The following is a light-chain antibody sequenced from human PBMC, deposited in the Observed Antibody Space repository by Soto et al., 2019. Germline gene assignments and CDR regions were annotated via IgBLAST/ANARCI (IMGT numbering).Light chain of an antibody. CDR3: LQYESYPLT. V-gene: IGKV1-5*03. Sequence: DIQMTQSPSTLSASVGDRVTITCRASQSIRSELVWYQQKPGKAPKLLIYKASSLDSGVPSRFSGSGSGTEFTLTVSSLQPDDFATYYCLQYESYPLTFGGGTKVEIK. CDR1: QSIRSE. J-gene: IGKJ4*01. CDR2: KAS.